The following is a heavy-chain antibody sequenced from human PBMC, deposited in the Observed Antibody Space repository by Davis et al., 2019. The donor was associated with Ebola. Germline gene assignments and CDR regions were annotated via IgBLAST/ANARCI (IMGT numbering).Heavy chain of an antibody. J-gene: IGHJ4*02. V-gene: IGHV4-61*08. CDR2: IYYSGST. CDR3: ARVGSSGYYPHYFDY. CDR1: GGSISSGDYY. D-gene: IGHD3-22*01. Sequence: PSETLSLTCTVSGGSISSGDYYWSWIRQPPGKGLEWIGYIYYSGSTNYNPSLKSRVTISVDTSKNQFSLKLSSVTAADTAVYYCARVGSSGYYPHYFDYWGQGTLVTVSS.